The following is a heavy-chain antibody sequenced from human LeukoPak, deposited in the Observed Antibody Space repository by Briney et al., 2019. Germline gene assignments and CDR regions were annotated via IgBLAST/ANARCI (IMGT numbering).Heavy chain of an antibody. CDR2: IIPIFGTV. CDR3: ARAPPGGAAADAALDY. J-gene: IGHJ4*02. CDR1: GATVSSYA. D-gene: IGHD6-13*01. Sequence: PVKLSCTASGATVSSYAISWVRQAAGQGLEWRGGIIPIFGTVNYAQTFQRRVTITADESTSTAYIELSSLRSEDTAVYYCARAPPGGAAADAALDYWGQGTLATVSS. V-gene: IGHV1-69*13.